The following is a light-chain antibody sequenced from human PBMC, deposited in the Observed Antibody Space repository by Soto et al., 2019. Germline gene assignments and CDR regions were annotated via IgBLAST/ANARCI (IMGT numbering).Light chain of an antibody. V-gene: IGKV1-27*01. CDR1: QGISNY. CDR3: QKYNSAPQLT. Sequence: DIQMTQSPSSLSASVGDRVSITCRASQGISNYLAWYQQKPGKVPKLLIYAASTLQSGVPSRFSGSGSGTDFTLTISSLQPEDVATYYCQKYNSAPQLTFGGGTNVEIK. CDR2: AAS. J-gene: IGKJ4*01.